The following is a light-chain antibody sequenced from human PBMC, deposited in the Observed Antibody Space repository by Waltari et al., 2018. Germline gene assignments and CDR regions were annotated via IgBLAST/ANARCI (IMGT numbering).Light chain of an antibody. CDR1: QGTNNY. J-gene: IGKJ5*01. CDR2: GTS. Sequence: DIQLTQSPSFLSASVGDRVTITCRASQGTNNYLAWYQQKPGKAPKLLIYGTSTLQSGVPSRFSGSQSGTEFTLTISSLQPEDFATYYCQQFKSFLFTFGQGTRLDIK. CDR3: QQFKSFLFT. V-gene: IGKV1-9*01.